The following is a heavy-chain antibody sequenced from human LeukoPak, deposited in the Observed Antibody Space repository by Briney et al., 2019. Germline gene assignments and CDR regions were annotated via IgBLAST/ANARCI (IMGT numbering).Heavy chain of an antibody. V-gene: IGHV4-59*12. CDR1: GGSISSYY. J-gene: IGHJ4*02. CDR2: IYYGGST. CDR3: ARLRRTIFGGVQPYFDY. Sequence: SETLSLTCTVSGGSISSYYWSWIRQPPGKGLEWIGTIYYGGSTFYNPSLKSRVTLSVDTSKNQFSLKLSSVTAADTAVYYCARLRRTIFGGVQPYFDYWGQGTLVTVSS. D-gene: IGHD3-3*01.